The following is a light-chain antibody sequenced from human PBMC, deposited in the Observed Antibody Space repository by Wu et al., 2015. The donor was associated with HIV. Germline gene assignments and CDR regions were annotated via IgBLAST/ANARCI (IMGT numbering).Light chain of an antibody. CDR2: AAS. V-gene: IGKV1-9*01. CDR1: QGISSY. J-gene: IGKJ1*01. Sequence: DIQMTQSPSSLSASVGDRVTITCRASQGISSYLAWYQQKPGKAPELLIYAASTLQSGVPSRFRGSGSGTEFTLTISSLQPEDVATYYCQKYNTAPWTFGQGTKVEMK. CDR3: QKYNTAPWT.